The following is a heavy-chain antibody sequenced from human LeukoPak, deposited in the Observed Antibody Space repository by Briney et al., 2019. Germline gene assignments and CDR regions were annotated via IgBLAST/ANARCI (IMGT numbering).Heavy chain of an antibody. D-gene: IGHD4-11*01. CDR3: ARSPNYSNYAYYYYYGMDV. V-gene: IGHV4-34*01. CDR2: INHSGST. CDR1: GGSFSGYY. J-gene: IGHJ6*02. Sequence: SETLSLTCAVYGGSFSGYYWSWIRQPPGKGLEWIGEINHSGSTNYNPSLKSRVTISVDMSKNQFSLKLSSVTAADTAVYYCARSPNYSNYAYYYYYGMDVWGQGTTVTVSS.